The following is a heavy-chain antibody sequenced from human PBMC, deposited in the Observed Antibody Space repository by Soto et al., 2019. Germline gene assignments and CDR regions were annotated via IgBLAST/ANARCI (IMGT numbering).Heavy chain of an antibody. J-gene: IGHJ4*02. CDR1: GFTFSSYS. CDR2: ISSSSSYI. Sequence: ESGGGLVKPGGSLRLSCAASGFTFSSYSTNWVRQAPGKGLEWVSSISSSSSYIYYADSVKGRFTISRDNAKNSLYLQMNSLRAEDTAVYYCAREGEYCSSTSCYTDYWGQGTLVTVSS. D-gene: IGHD2-2*02. V-gene: IGHV3-21*01. CDR3: AREGEYCSSTSCYTDY.